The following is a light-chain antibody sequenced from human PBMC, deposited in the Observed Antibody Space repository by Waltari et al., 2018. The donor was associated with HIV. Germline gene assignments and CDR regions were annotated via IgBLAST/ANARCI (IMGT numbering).Light chain of an antibody. CDR3: ASWDDKLDGWV. J-gene: IGLJ3*02. Sequence: HYLLPQPPSASGTPGQRLTLTCSASYSTCGRTTANCNHQLPASAPRALIYNNDKRPSGVLHRLSGSKSCTSASLAISGLPSEDQGDYYCASWDDKLDGWVFGGGTRLTVL. V-gene: IGLV1-44*01. CDR1: YSTCGRTT. CDR2: NND.